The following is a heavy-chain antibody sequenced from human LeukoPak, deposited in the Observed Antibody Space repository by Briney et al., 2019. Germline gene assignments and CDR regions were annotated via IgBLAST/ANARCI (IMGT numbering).Heavy chain of an antibody. CDR1: GFTFSSYA. CDR2: ISGSGGST. V-gene: IGHV3-23*01. Sequence: PGGSLRLSCAASGFTFSSYAMSWVRQAPGKGLEWVSAISGSGGSTYYADSVKGRFTISRDNSKNTLYLQMNSLRAEDTAVYYCARRGRFGSYLGWWDVWGQGTTVTVSS. CDR3: ARRGRFGSYLGWWDV. J-gene: IGHJ6*02. D-gene: IGHD1-26*01.